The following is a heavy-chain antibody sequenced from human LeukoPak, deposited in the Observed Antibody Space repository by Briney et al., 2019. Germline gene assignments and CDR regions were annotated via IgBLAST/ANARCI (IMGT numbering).Heavy chain of an antibody. Sequence: GRSLRLSCSPSGFAFSRFAMPWVGRLPGKGLDGGSAMSGNGHQTYYGDSVKGRFSVSRDNSKTILYLQMDSLSADDSALYYCANDANSYDSSGFFIPFDYWGQGTLVTVSS. V-gene: IGHV3-23*01. CDR1: GFAFSRFA. CDR2: MSGNGHQT. J-gene: IGHJ4*02. CDR3: ANDANSYDSSGFFIPFDY. D-gene: IGHD3-22*01.